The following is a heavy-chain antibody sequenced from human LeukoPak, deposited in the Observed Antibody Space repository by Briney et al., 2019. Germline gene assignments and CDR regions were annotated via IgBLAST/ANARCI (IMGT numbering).Heavy chain of an antibody. Sequence: ASVKVSCKASGYTFTGYYMHWVRQAPGQGLEWMGWINPNSGGTNYAQKFQGRVTMTRDTSISTAYMELSRLRSDGTAVYYCARDPEVPAAMGTYYYYYMDVWGKGTTVTVSS. V-gene: IGHV1-2*02. CDR2: INPNSGGT. CDR1: GYTFTGYY. D-gene: IGHD2-2*01. CDR3: ARDPEVPAAMGTYYYYYMDV. J-gene: IGHJ6*03.